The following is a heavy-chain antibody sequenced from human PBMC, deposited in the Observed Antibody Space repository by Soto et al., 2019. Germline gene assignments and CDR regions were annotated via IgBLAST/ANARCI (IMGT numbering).Heavy chain of an antibody. D-gene: IGHD5-12*01. Sequence: KPSETLSLTCTVSGGSISSGGYYWSWIRQHPGKGLEWIGYIYYSGSTYYNPSLKSRVTISVDTSKNQFSLKLSSVTAADTAVYYCASSGRGYSGYDLHSIDYWGQGTLVTVSS. CDR1: GGSISSGGYY. CDR3: ASSGRGYSGYDLHSIDY. J-gene: IGHJ4*02. V-gene: IGHV4-31*03. CDR2: IYYSGST.